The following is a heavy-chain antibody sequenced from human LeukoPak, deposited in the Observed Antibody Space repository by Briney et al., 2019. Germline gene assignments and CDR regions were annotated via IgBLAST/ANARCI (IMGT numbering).Heavy chain of an antibody. CDR1: GGSINSDY. Sequence: SETLSLTCTVSGGSINSDYWTWIRQSPGKGLEWIGYIAYNGIPNYNPSLKSRLTISRDTSKNQFSLNLSSVTAADTAVYYCARVIRYGYVVNNWFDPWGQGTLVTVSS. CDR3: ARVIRYGYVVNNWFDP. CDR2: IAYNGIP. D-gene: IGHD5-12*01. V-gene: IGHV4-59*12. J-gene: IGHJ5*02.